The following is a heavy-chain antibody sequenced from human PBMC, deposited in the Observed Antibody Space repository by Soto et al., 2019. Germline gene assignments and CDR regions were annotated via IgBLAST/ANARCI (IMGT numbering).Heavy chain of an antibody. J-gene: IGHJ4*02. V-gene: IGHV3-33*01. CDR3: VRVSSWPFPNYFDP. Sequence: PGGSLRLSCAASGFTFSSYGMHWVRQAPGKGLEWVAVIWYDGSNKYYADSVKGRFTISRDNSKNTLYLQMNSLRAEDTAVYYCVRVSSWPFPNYFDPWGPGTLVTVSS. D-gene: IGHD2-15*01. CDR2: IWYDGSNK. CDR1: GFTFSSYG.